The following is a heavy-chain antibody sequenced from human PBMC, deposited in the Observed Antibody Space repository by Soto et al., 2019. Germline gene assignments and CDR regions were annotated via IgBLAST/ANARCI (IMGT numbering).Heavy chain of an antibody. CDR1: GFTFSSYA. V-gene: IGHV3-23*01. D-gene: IGHD6-13*01. Sequence: EVQLLESGGGLVQPGGSLRLSCAASGFTFSSYAMSWVRQAPGKGLECVSAISGSGGSTYYADSVKGRFTISRDNSKNPQYLQMNSLRAEDTAVYYCAKDRGYSSSWSFHPWGQGTLVIVSS. CDR2: ISGSGGST. J-gene: IGHJ5*02. CDR3: AKDRGYSSSWSFHP.